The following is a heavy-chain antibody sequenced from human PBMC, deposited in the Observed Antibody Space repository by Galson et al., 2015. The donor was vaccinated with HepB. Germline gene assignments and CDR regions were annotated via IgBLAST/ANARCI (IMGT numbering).Heavy chain of an antibody. CDR3: AKTYYYGSGSYRYDDAFDI. V-gene: IGHV3-30*18. CDR2: ISHDGSNK. J-gene: IGHJ3*02. Sequence: LRLSCAASGFTFSSYGMHWVRQAPGKGLEWVAVISHDGSNKYYADSVKGRFTISRDNSKNTLYLQMNSLRAEDTAVYYCAKTYYYGSGSYRYDDAFDIWGQGTMVTVSS. CDR1: GFTFSSYG. D-gene: IGHD3-10*01.